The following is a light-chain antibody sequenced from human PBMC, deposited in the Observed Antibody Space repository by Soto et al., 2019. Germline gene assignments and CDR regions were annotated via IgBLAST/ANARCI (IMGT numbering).Light chain of an antibody. CDR1: QSFSTT. Sequence: EVVLAQSPGTLSLSPGDRATLSCGASQSFSTTVAWYHQKPGQAPRLLVYGASTRATGIPARFSGSGAGTDFTLTVTSLQSEDFGVYFCQQYKDWPTTFGQGTKVDIK. CDR2: GAS. V-gene: IGKV3-15*01. CDR3: QQYKDWPTT. J-gene: IGKJ1*01.